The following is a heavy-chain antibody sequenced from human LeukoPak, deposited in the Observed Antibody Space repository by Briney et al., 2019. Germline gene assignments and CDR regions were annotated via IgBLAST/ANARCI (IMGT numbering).Heavy chain of an antibody. CDR1: GFTFSSYG. D-gene: IGHD3-10*01. J-gene: IGHJ4*02. V-gene: IGHV3-30*18. CDR3: AKEIYFGSGSYPDY. Sequence: GRSLRLSCGASGFTFSSYGMHWVRQAPGKGLEWVAVISSDGCNKYYADSVKGRFTVSRDNSKNTLYLQMNSLRPEDAAVYYCAKEIYFGSGSYPDYWGQGTLVTVSS. CDR2: ISSDGCNK.